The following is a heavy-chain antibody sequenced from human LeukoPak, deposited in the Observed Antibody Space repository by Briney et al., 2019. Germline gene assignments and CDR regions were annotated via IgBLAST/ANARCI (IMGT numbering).Heavy chain of an antibody. CDR2: IYYSGST. V-gene: IGHV4-39*07. J-gene: IGHJ6*03. D-gene: IGHD1-14*01. CDR1: GGSISSSSYF. CDR3: VVFAYYYVDV. Sequence: SETLSLTCTVSGGSISSSSYFWGWIRQPPGKGLEWIGSIYYSGSTYYNPSLRSRVTISVDTSKNQFSLKVTSLTAADTAVYYCVVFAYYYVDVWGKGTTVTASS.